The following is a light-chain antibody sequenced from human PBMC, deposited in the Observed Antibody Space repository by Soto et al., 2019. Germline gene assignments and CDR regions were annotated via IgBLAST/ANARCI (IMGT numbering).Light chain of an antibody. CDR2: GAS. CDR3: QQRSNWPPIT. Sequence: EIVLTQSPGTLSLSPGEIASLSCSADQSVNSVYLAWYQHKPGQAPRLLIYGASDRATGIPDRFSGSGSGTDFTLTISRLEPEDFAVYYCQQRSNWPPITFGQGTRLEIK. J-gene: IGKJ5*01. V-gene: IGKV3D-20*02. CDR1: QSVNSVY.